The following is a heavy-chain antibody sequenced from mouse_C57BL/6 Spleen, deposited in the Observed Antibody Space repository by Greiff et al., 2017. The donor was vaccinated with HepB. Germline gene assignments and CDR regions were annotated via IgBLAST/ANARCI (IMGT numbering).Heavy chain of an antibody. J-gene: IGHJ4*01. D-gene: IGHD1-1*01. V-gene: IGHV5-6*01. Sequence: EVQVVESGGDLVKPGGSLKLSCAASGFTFSSYGMSWVRQTPDKRLEWVATISSGGSYTYYPDSVKGRFTISRDNAKNTMYLQMSSLQSEGTAMYYCARYPFYSSPYYYAMGYWGQGTSVTVSS. CDR1: GFTFSSYG. CDR2: ISSGGSYT. CDR3: ARYPFYSSPYYYAMGY.